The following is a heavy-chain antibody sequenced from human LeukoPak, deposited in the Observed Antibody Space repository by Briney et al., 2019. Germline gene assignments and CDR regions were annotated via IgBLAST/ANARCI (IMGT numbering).Heavy chain of an antibody. V-gene: IGHV4-59*11. D-gene: IGHD6-13*01. Sequence: PSETLSLACTVSGGSISSHYWSWIRQPPGKGLEWIGYIYYSGSTNYNPSLKSRVTISVDTSKNQFSLKLSSVTAADTAVYYCATAYSSSWYLGYYFDYWGQGTLVTVSS. J-gene: IGHJ4*02. CDR3: ATAYSSSWYLGYYFDY. CDR2: IYYSGST. CDR1: GGSISSHY.